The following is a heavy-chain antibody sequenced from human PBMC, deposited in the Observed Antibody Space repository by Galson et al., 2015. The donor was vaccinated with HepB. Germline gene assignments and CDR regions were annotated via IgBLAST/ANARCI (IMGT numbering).Heavy chain of an antibody. J-gene: IGHJ4*02. D-gene: IGHD6-13*01. Sequence: SLRLSCAASGFIFSNYALSWVRQTPGKGLEWVSSITGDGDTPWYADSVKGRFTISRDNSKNTLSLQMNSLRTEDTAVYYCARAAAGNFDYWGQGTLVTVSS. V-gene: IGHV3-23*01. CDR2: ITGDGDTP. CDR1: GFIFSNYA. CDR3: ARAAAGNFDY.